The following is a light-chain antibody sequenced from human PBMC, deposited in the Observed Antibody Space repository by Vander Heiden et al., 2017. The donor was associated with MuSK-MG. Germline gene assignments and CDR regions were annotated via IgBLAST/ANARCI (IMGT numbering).Light chain of an antibody. CDR3: RQDDSYPYT. V-gene: IGKV1-6*02. J-gene: IGKJ2*01. Sequence: AIQMTQSPSSLSASVGDRVTITCRASQVIGSDLGWYQQKPGKAPKLLIDVVSNLQTGVPSRFSGSGSGTDFTLTISSLQPEDFATYYCRQDDSYPYTFGQGTKLEI. CDR1: QVIGSD. CDR2: VVS.